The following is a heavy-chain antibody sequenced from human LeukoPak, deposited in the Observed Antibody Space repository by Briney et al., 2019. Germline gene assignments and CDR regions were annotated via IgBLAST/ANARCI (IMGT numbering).Heavy chain of an antibody. D-gene: IGHD6-13*01. V-gene: IGHV1-18*01. CDR2: ISAYNGNT. Sequence: ASVKVSCKASGYTFTSYGISWVRQAPGQGLEWMGWISAYNGNTNYAQKLQGRVTMTTDTSTSTAYMELRSLRSDDTAVYYCARGGLKPDSSSRLRTYYFDYWGQGTLVTVSS. CDR1: GYTFTSYG. CDR3: ARGGLKPDSSSRLRTYYFDY. J-gene: IGHJ4*02.